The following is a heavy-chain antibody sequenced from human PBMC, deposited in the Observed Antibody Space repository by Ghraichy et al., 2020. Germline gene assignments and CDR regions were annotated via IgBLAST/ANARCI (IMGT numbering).Heavy chain of an antibody. D-gene: IGHD3-3*01. V-gene: IGHV3-43*02. CDR2: ISGDGGST. Sequence: GGSLRLSCAASGFTFDDYAMHWVRQAPGKGLEWVSLISGDGGSTYYADSVKGRFTISRDNSKNSLYLQMNSLRTEDTALYYCAREPYDFWSGSFSYFDYWGQGTLVTVSS. CDR1: GFTFDDYA. J-gene: IGHJ4*02. CDR3: AREPYDFWSGSFSYFDY.